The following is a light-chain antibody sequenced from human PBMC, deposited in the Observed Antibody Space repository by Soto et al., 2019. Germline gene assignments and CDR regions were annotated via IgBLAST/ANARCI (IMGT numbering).Light chain of an antibody. CDR2: WAS. V-gene: IGKV4-1*01. CDR3: QQYFDVPFT. Sequence: DIVMTQSPDSLAVSLGERATMNCKCSRSVLYKSNNKNHLAWYQQKPGQPPQLIIYWASTRKSGVPERFSGSGSGTDFTLTISSLEAEDVAFYWCQQYFDVPFTLGGGTKVDIK. J-gene: IGKJ4*01. CDR1: RSVLYKSNNKNH.